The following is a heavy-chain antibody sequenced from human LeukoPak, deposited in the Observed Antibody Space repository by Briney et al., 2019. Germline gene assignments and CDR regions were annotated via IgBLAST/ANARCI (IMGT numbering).Heavy chain of an antibody. CDR2: ISGSGGST. V-gene: IGHV3-23*01. CDR3: AKSRYNYYGSGSTIDY. CDR1: GFTFSSYA. D-gene: IGHD3-10*01. Sequence: GGSLRLSCAASGFTFSSYAMSWVRQAPGKELEWVSAISGSGGSTYHADSVKGRFTISRDNSKNTLYLQMNSLRAEDTAVYYCAKSRYNYYGSGSTIDYWGQGTLVTVSS. J-gene: IGHJ4*02.